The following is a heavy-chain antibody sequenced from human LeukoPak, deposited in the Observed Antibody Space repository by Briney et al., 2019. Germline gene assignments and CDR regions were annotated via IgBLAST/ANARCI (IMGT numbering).Heavy chain of an antibody. J-gene: IGHJ4*02. D-gene: IGHD4-17*01. Sequence: GGSLRLSCAASGFTFNSYWMARVRQAPGKGLEWVANIKQDGSEKYYVDSVKDRFTISRDNTENSLYLQMNSLRAEDTAVYYCAREGGYGDIDSWGQGTLVTVSS. CDR1: GFTFNSYW. V-gene: IGHV3-7*05. CDR2: IKQDGSEK. CDR3: AREGGYGDIDS.